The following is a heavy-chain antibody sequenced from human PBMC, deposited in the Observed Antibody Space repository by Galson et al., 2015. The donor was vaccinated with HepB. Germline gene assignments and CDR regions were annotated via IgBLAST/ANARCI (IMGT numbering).Heavy chain of an antibody. J-gene: IGHJ4*02. Sequence: LRLSCAASGFTFGDYAMSWVRQAPGKGLEWVGFIRSKAYGGTTEYAASVKGRFTISRDDSKSIAYLQMNSLKTEDTAVYYCTRVLFGGSGSYYIHWGQGTLVTVSS. V-gene: IGHV3-49*04. CDR1: GFTFGDYA. CDR2: IRSKAYGGTT. CDR3: TRVLFGGSGSYYIH. D-gene: IGHD3-10*01.